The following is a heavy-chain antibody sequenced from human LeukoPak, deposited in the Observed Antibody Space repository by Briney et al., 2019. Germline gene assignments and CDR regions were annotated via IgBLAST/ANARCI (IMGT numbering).Heavy chain of an antibody. J-gene: IGHJ4*02. D-gene: IGHD5-24*01. Sequence: SETLSLTCTVSGDSVSSGSYYWSWIRQPAGKGLEWIGRIYTSGSTNYNPSLKSRVTISVDTSKNQFSLKLSSVTAADTAMYYCARGRVEMATIDFDYWGQGTLVTVSS. V-gene: IGHV4-61*02. CDR2: IYTSGST. CDR3: ARGRVEMATIDFDY. CDR1: GDSVSSGSYY.